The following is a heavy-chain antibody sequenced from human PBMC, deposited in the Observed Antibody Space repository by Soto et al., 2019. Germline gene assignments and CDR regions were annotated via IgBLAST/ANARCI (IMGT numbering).Heavy chain of an antibody. V-gene: IGHV6-1*01. J-gene: IGHJ6*02. CDR2: TYYRSKWYN. Sequence: SQTLSLTCAISGDSVSSNSAAWNWIRQSPSRGLEWLGRTYYRSKWYNDYAVSVKSRITINPDTSKNQFSLQLNSVTPEDTAVYYCARHYYDFWSGYYNYYGMDVWGQGTTVTVSS. CDR3: ARHYYDFWSGYYNYYGMDV. CDR1: GDSVSSNSAA. D-gene: IGHD3-3*01.